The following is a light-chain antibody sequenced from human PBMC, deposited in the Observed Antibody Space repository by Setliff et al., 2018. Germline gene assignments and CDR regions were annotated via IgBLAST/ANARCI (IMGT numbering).Light chain of an antibody. Sequence: QSALAQPASVSGSPGQSITISCTGTSSDVGGYDFVSWYQQHPGKAPKLMIFDVLNRPSGVSDRFSGSKSGNTASLTITGLQAEDEADYYCCSYTSSDTVAFGTGTKVTVL. CDR1: SSDVGGYDF. V-gene: IGLV2-14*03. CDR3: CSYTSSDTVA. J-gene: IGLJ1*01. CDR2: DVL.